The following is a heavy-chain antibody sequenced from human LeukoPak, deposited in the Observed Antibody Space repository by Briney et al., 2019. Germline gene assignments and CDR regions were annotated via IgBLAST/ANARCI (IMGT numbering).Heavy chain of an antibody. Sequence: SETLSLTCTVSGGSISSYYWSWIRQPPGKGLEWIGNIYHSGITYYTPSLKSRVTISVDTSKNQFYLKLSSVTAADTAVYYCARAGYTQLIDYWGQGTLVTVSS. V-gene: IGHV4-59*04. CDR1: GGSISSYY. CDR2: IYHSGIT. D-gene: IGHD1-1*01. CDR3: ARAGYTQLIDY. J-gene: IGHJ4*02.